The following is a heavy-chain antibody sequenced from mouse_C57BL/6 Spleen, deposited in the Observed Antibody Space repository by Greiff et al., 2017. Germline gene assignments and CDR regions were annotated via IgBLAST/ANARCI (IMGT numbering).Heavy chain of an antibody. CDR3: ASPSITTVVATGYFDV. CDR1: GYSFTDYN. D-gene: IGHD1-1*01. J-gene: IGHJ1*03. CDR2: FNPNYGTT. V-gene: IGHV1-39*01. Sequence: VQLQQSGPELVKPGASVKISCKASGYSFTDYNMNWVKQCNGKSLEWMGVFNPNYGTTSDNQKFKGKATLTVDQSSSTAYMQLNSLTSEDSAVYYCASPSITTVVATGYFDVWGTGTTVTVSS.